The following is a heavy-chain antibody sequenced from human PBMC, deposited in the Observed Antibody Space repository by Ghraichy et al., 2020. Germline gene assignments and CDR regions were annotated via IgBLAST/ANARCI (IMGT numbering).Heavy chain of an antibody. Sequence: SVKVSCKASGGTFSSYAISWVRQAPGQGLEWMGGIIPIFGIANYAQKFQGRVTITADKSTSTAYMELSSLRSEDTAVYYCARGVDYGFFPGGYWGQGTLVTVSS. J-gene: IGHJ4*02. CDR2: IIPIFGIA. CDR1: GGTFSSYA. D-gene: IGHD4-17*01. V-gene: IGHV1-69*10. CDR3: ARGVDYGFFPGGY.